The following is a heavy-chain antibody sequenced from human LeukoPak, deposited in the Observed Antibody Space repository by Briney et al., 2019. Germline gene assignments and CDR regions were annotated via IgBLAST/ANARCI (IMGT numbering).Heavy chain of an antibody. CDR1: GFTFSSYS. J-gene: IGHJ4*02. CDR3: AKDSAVVVPAAMHYFDY. V-gene: IGHV3-21*01. Sequence: GGSLRLSCAASGFTFSSYSMNWVRQAPGKGLEWVSSISSSSSYIYYADSVKGRFTISRDNAKNSLYLQMNSLRAEDTAVYYCAKDSAVVVPAAMHYFDYWGQGTLVTVSS. CDR2: ISSSSSYI. D-gene: IGHD2-2*01.